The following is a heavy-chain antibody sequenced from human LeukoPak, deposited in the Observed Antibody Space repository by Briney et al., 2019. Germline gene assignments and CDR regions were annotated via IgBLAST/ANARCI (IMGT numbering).Heavy chain of an antibody. J-gene: IGHJ6*02. CDR1: GFTFSSYG. CDR2: IWYDGSNK. CDR3: ARRYGDQHPGYGMDV. Sequence: SGGSLRLSCAASGFTFSSYGMHWVRQAPGTGLEWVAVIWYDGSNKYYADSVKGRFTISRDNSKNTLYLQVNSLRTEDTAVYYCARRYGDQHPGYGMDVWGQGTTVTVSS. V-gene: IGHV3-30*19. D-gene: IGHD4-17*01.